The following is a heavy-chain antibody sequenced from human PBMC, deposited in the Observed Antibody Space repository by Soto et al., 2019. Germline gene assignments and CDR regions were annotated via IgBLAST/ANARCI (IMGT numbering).Heavy chain of an antibody. J-gene: IGHJ3*02. V-gene: IGHV3-7*01. CDR1: GFTFSTYW. CDR3: AGERPASSSAFDI. Sequence: PGGSLILSCAASGFTFSTYWMSWVRQAPGKGLEWVANIKEDGSEKYYGDSVKGRFTISRDNAKNSLYLQMNSLRAEDTAVYYCAGERPASSSAFDIWGQGTMVTVSS. CDR2: IKEDGSEK.